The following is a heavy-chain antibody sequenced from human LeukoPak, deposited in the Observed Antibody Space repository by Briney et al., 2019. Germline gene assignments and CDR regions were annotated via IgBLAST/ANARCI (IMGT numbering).Heavy chain of an antibody. CDR3: ARKGYTYGYFFDY. Sequence: PSGTLSLTCAVSGGSISSSNWWSWSRQPPGKGLEWIGEIYHSGSTNYNPSLKSRVTISVDKSKNQFSLKLSSVTAADTAVYYCARKGYTYGYFFDYWGQGTLVTVSS. J-gene: IGHJ4*02. CDR2: IYHSGST. V-gene: IGHV4-4*02. CDR1: GGSISSSNW. D-gene: IGHD5-18*01.